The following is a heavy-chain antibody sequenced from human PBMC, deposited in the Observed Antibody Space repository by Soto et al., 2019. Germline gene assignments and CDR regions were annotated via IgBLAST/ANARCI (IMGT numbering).Heavy chain of an antibody. J-gene: IGHJ5*02. CDR1: RFTFGTYA. V-gene: IGHV3-23*01. Sequence: PGGSLRLSCAACRFTFGTYAINWVRQAPWKGLEWVSGITGSGVSTYYADSVKGRFTISRDNSKNTLYLQMNSLRADDTAVYYCAKDRSLDTRDWLGPWGQGTLVAVSS. CDR2: ITGSGVST. CDR3: AKDRSLDTRDWLGP. D-gene: IGHD5-18*01.